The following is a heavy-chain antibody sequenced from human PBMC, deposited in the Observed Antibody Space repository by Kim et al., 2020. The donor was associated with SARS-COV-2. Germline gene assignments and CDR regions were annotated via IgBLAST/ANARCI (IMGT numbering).Heavy chain of an antibody. J-gene: IGHJ4*02. CDR2: IDHSGNT. V-gene: IGHV4-34*01. CDR1: GGSFSGYN. CDR3: TRGRQQDY. Sequence: SETLSLTCAVYGGSFSGYNWTWIRQPPGKGLEWIGEIDHSGNTNYNPSPKSRVIMSVDTSKNQFSLNVTSVTAADAAIYYCTRGRQQDYWGQGTLVTVSS.